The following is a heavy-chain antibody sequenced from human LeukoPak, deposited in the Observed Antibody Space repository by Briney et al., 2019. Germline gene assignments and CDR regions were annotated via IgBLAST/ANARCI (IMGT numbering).Heavy chain of an antibody. Sequence: GGSLRLSCAASGFTFSSYAMTWVRQAPGKGLEWVSLISGSGGTTYYADSVKGRFTISRDNSKNTLYLQMNSLRAEDTAVYYCARDLRGYSYGSHFDYWGQGTLATVSS. CDR3: ARDLRGYSYGSHFDY. CDR2: ISGSGGTT. D-gene: IGHD5-18*01. V-gene: IGHV3-23*01. J-gene: IGHJ4*02. CDR1: GFTFSSYA.